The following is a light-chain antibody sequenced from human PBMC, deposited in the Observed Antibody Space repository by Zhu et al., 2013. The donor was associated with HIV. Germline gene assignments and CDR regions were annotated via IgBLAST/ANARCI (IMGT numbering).Light chain of an antibody. CDR3: QQYHIWWT. Sequence: EVVMTQSPATLSVSPGERATLSCRASESVSSNLAWYQQRPGQAPRLLIYRTSTRATGVPARFSGSGSGTEFTLTISSLQSEDFAVYYCQQYHIWWTFGQGTQVEVK. J-gene: IGKJ1*01. CDR1: ESVSSN. V-gene: IGKV3-15*01. CDR2: RTS.